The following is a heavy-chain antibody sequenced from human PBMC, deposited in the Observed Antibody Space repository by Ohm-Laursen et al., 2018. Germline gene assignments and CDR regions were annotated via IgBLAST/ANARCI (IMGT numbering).Heavy chain of an antibody. J-gene: IGHJ6*02. CDR3: ARDGSGYYASGMDV. D-gene: IGHD3-22*01. CDR2: IKGDGSST. CDR1: GFTISTYW. V-gene: IGHV3-74*01. Sequence: SLRLSCAAFGFTISTYWMHWVRQAPGKGLEWVSRIKGDGSSTTYADSVKGRFTISRDNSKNTLYLQMNSLRAEDTAVYYCARDGSGYYASGMDVWGQGTTVTVSS.